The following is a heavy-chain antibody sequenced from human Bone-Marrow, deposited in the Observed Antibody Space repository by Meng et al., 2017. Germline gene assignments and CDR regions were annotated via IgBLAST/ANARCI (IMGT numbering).Heavy chain of an antibody. D-gene: IGHD3-22*01. CDR2: ISYDGSNK. CDR3: ARDFSMIVETDAFDI. CDR1: GFTFSSYA. V-gene: IGHV3-30*04. J-gene: IGHJ3*02. Sequence: GESLKISCAASGFTFSSYAMHWVRQAPGKGLEWVAVISYDGSNKYYADSVKGRFTISRDNSKNTLYLQMNSLRAEDTAVYYCARDFSMIVETDAFDIWGQGTMVTVSS.